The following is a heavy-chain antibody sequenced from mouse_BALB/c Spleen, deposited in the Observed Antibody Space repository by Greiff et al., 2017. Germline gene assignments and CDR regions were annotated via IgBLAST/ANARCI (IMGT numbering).Heavy chain of an antibody. J-gene: IGHJ4*01. CDR3: ARSAYYAMDY. CDR1: GYSITSDYA. CDR2: ISYSGST. Sequence: VQLQQPGPGLVKPSQSLSLTCTVTGYSITSDYAWNWIRQFPGNKLEWMGYISYSGSTSYNPSLKSRISITRDTSKNQFFLQLNSVTTEDTATYYCARSAYYAMDYWGQGTSVTVSS. V-gene: IGHV3-2*02.